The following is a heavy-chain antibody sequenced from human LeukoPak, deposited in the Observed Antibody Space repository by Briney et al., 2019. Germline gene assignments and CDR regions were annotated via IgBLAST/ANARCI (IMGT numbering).Heavy chain of an antibody. V-gene: IGHV3-23*01. CDR3: AKEASSYSSWYYSDAFDF. J-gene: IGHJ3*01. CDR2: ISGSSGGT. Sequence: GGSLRLSCVASGFTFSSYAMSWARQAPGEGLEWVSAISGSSGGTYYADSVKGRFTISRDNFRNTLYLQMNSLRAEDTAIFYCAKEASSYSSWYYSDAFDFWGRGTMVTVSS. CDR1: GFTFSSYA. D-gene: IGHD6-13*01.